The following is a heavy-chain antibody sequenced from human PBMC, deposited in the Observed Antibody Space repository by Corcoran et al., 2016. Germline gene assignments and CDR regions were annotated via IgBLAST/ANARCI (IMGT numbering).Heavy chain of an antibody. D-gene: IGHD3-22*01. CDR3: ARASYYYDSSGYLEADAFDI. J-gene: IGHJ3*02. Sequence: QVQLQESGPGLVKPSQTLSLTCTVSGGSISSGGYYWSWIRQHPGKGLEWIGYIYYSGSTYYNPSLKSRVTISVGTAKNQFSLKLSSVTAADTAVYYCARASYYYDSSGYLEADAFDIWGQGTMVTVSS. CDR2: IYYSGST. CDR1: GGSISSGGYY. V-gene: IGHV4-31*03.